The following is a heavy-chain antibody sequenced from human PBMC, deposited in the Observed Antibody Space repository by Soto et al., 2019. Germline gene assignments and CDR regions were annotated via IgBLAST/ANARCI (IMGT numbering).Heavy chain of an antibody. CDR2: IWYDGSNK. J-gene: IGHJ5*02. D-gene: IGHD2-2*01. CDR1: GFTFSSYG. CDR3: ARDPGGRYCSSTSCYGNNWFDP. V-gene: IGHV3-33*01. Sequence: ALRLSCAASGFTFSSYGMHWVRQAPGKGLEWVAVIWYDGSNKYYADSVKGRFTISRDNSKNTLYLQMNSLRAEDTAVYYCARDPGGRYCSSTSCYGNNWFDPWGQGTLVTVSS.